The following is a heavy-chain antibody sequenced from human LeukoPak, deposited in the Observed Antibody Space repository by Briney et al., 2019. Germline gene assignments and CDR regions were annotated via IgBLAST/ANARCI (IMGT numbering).Heavy chain of an antibody. CDR1: GYTFTGYY. J-gene: IGHJ4*02. CDR2: INPNSGGT. Sequence: ASVKVSCKASGYTFTGYYMHWARQAPGQGLEWMGWINPNSGGTNYAQKFQGRVTMTRDTSISTAYMELSRLRSDDTAVYYCARDYYDSGGYSPDQNDYWGQGTLVTVSS. CDR3: ARDYYDSGGYSPDQNDY. D-gene: IGHD3-22*01. V-gene: IGHV1-2*02.